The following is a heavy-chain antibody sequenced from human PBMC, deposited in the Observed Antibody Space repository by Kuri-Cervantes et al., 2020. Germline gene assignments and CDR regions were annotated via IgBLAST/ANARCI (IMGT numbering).Heavy chain of an antibody. V-gene: IGHV3-23*01. D-gene: IGHD4-17*01. CDR1: GFTFSSYA. CDR3: ARAPLGYGDERPNWFDP. J-gene: IGHJ5*02. Sequence: GGSLRLSCAASGFTFSSYAMNWVRQAPGKGLEWVSTISGLGTYTYYSDSVKGRFTISRGKSKNTLYLQMNSLRAEDTAVYYCARAPLGYGDERPNWFDPWGQGTLVTVSS. CDR2: ISGLGTYT.